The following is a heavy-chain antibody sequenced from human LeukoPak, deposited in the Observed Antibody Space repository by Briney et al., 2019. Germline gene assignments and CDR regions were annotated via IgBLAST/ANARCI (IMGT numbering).Heavy chain of an antibody. Sequence: SETLSLTCTVSGGSISSYYWSWIRQPAGKGLEWIGRIYTSGSTNYNPSLKSRVTMSVDTSKNQFPLKLSSVTAADTAVYYCARDRGYSGYDPFDYWGQGTLVTVSS. CDR2: IYTSGST. CDR1: GGSISSYY. V-gene: IGHV4-4*07. J-gene: IGHJ4*02. D-gene: IGHD5-12*01. CDR3: ARDRGYSGYDPFDY.